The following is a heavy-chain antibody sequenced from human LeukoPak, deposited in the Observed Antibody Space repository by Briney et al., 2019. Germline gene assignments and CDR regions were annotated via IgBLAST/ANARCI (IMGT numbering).Heavy chain of an antibody. CDR3: ARDLGYYRADY. D-gene: IGHD1-26*01. V-gene: IGHV3-7*04. CDR1: GFTFRRHW. Sequence: GGSLTLSCVASGFTFRRHWMSWVRQAPATGLEWVANIKGDGSDNHYVDSVRGRFTISRDNAKNSLYLQMSSLRAEDTAVYCCARDLGYYRADYWGQGTLVTVSS. CDR2: IKGDGSDN. J-gene: IGHJ4*02.